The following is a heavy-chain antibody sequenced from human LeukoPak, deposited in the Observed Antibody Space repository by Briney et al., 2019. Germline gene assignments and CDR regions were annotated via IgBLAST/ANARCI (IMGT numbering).Heavy chain of an antibody. Sequence: GASVKVSCKASGYTFTGYYMHWVRQAPGQGLEWMGWINPNSGGTNYAQKFQGRVTMTRDTSISTAYMELSRLRSDDTAVYYCARDPPYYDGSGYDPSVDYWGQGTLVTVSS. CDR2: INPNSGGT. D-gene: IGHD3-22*01. CDR1: GYTFTGYY. CDR3: ARDPPYYDGSGYDPSVDY. V-gene: IGHV1-2*02. J-gene: IGHJ4*02.